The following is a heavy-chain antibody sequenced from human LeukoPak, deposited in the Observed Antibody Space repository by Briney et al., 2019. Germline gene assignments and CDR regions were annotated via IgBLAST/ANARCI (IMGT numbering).Heavy chain of an antibody. J-gene: IGHJ4*02. CDR1: GFTFSSYA. CDR3: ARERRDGHIFDS. CDR2: ISGSGGST. D-gene: IGHD5-24*01. Sequence: GGSLRLSCAASGFTFSSYAMSWVRQAPGKGLEWVSAISGSGGSTYYADSVKGRFTISRDNAKNSLYLQVNTLRAEDTAVYYCARERRDGHIFDSWGQGTLVTASS. V-gene: IGHV3-23*01.